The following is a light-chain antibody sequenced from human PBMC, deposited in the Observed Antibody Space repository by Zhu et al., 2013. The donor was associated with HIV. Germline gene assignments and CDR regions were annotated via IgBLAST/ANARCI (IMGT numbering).Light chain of an antibody. J-gene: IGLJ1*01. CDR2: EVT. CDR1: SSDIGGYNY. CDR3: SASISSTTYV. V-gene: IGLV2-8*01. Sequence: QSALTQPPSASASPGQSVTISCTGTSSDIGGYNYVSWYQQHPGKVPKLIIYEVTKRPSGVPDRFSGSKSGNTASLTVSGLQAEDEGDYYCSASISSTTYVFGSGTTVTVL.